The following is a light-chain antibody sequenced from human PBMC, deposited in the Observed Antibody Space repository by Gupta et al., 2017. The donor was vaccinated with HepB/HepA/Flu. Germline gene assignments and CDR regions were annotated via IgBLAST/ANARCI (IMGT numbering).Light chain of an antibody. CDR3: SSYAGSSNFV. CDR2: EVN. Sequence: QSALTQPPSASGSPGQSVTISCTGTSNDIGSYNYVSWYQQHPGKAPKLMFFEVNKRPSGVPDRFSGSKSGNTASLTVSGLQADDEADYYCSSYAGSSNFVFGGGTKLTVL. V-gene: IGLV2-8*01. CDR1: SNDIGSYNY. J-gene: IGLJ2*01.